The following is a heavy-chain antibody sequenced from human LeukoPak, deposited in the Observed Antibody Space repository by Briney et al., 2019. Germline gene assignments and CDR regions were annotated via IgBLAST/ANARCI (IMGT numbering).Heavy chain of an antibody. CDR2: TSHDESNE. CDR1: GFTFSNYN. J-gene: IGHJ6*02. CDR3: AKDIGRVLTGYYRSMAYYGMDV. Sequence: GGSLRLSCAASGFTFSNYNMHWVRQAPGEGLKWVALTSHDESNEYYADSVKGRFTISRDNSKNTLYLQMNSLRAEDTAVYYCAKDIGRVLTGYYRSMAYYGMDVWGQGTTVTVSS. D-gene: IGHD3-9*01. V-gene: IGHV3-30*18.